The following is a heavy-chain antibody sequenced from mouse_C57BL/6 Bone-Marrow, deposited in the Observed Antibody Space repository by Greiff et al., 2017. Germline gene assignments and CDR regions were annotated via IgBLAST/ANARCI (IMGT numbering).Heavy chain of an antibody. CDR2: IYPGSGNT. Sequence: VKLMESGAELVRPGASVKLSCKASGYTFTDYYINWVKQRPGQGLEWIARIYPGSGNTYYNEKFKGKATLTAEKSSSTAYMQLSSLTSEDSAVYFCARGIARDYWGQGTSVTVSS. CDR3: ARGIARDY. V-gene: IGHV1-76*01. CDR1: GYTFTDYY. J-gene: IGHJ4*01.